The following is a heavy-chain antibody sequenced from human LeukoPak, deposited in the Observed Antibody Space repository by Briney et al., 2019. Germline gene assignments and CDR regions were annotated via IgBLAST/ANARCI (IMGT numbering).Heavy chain of an antibody. CDR1: GGTFSSYA. J-gene: IGHJ4*02. D-gene: IGHD1-1*01. V-gene: IGHV1-69*06. Sequence: GASVKVSCKASGGTFSSYAISWVRQAPGQGLEWMGGIFPIFGTANYAQKFQGRVTITADKSTSTAYMELSSLRSEDTAVYYCARGYNWNDFDYWGQGTLVTVSS. CDR3: ARGYNWNDFDY. CDR2: IFPIFGTA.